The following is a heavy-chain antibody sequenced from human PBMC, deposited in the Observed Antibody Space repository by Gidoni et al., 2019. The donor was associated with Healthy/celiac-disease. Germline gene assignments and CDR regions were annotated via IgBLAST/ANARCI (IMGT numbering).Heavy chain of an antibody. D-gene: IGHD6-13*01. CDR1: GFTVSSNY. CDR3: ARSIAAAGQGLRDY. Sequence: EVQLVESGGGLIQPGGFLRLSCEASGFTVSSNYMSWVSQDPGKGLERVSVIYSGCSTYNADSVKCRFTISRDNSKNTLYLQMNSRRAEDTAVYYCARSIAAAGQGLRDYWGQGTLVTVSS. CDR2: IYSGCST. V-gene: IGHV3-53*01. J-gene: IGHJ4*02.